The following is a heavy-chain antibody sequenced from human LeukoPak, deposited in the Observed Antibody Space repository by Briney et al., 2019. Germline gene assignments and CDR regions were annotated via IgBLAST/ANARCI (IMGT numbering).Heavy chain of an antibody. D-gene: IGHD6-19*01. CDR3: ARVGSEQWLVYFDY. CDR1: GFTFSSYW. V-gene: IGHV3-7*03. CDR2: IKQDGSEK. J-gene: IGHJ4*02. Sequence: GGSLRLSCAASGFTFSSYWMSWVSQAPGKGLEWVANIKQDGSEKYYVDSVKGRFTISRDNAKNSLYLQMNSLRAEDTAVYYCARVGSEQWLVYFDYWGQGTLVTVSS.